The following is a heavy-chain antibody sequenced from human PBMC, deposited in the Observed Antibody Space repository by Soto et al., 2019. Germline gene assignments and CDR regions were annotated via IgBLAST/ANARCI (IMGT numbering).Heavy chain of an antibody. J-gene: IGHJ4*02. Sequence: EVQLLESGGGLVQPGGSLRLSCAASGFTFSSHVMSWVRQAPGKGLEWVSLISGSGVITYSADSVKGRFTISRDNSKNMLYLQMNSLRVEDTAVYYCAKSNLYCSSSSCYDYWGQGTLVTVSS. CDR3: AKSNLYCSSSSCYDY. V-gene: IGHV3-23*01. CDR1: GFTFSSHV. D-gene: IGHD2-2*01. CDR2: ISGSGVIT.